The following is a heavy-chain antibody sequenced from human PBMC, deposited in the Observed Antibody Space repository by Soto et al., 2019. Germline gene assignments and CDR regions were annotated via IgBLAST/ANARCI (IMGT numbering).Heavy chain of an antibody. V-gene: IGHV1-18*01. D-gene: IGHD3-9*01. CDR2: ISAYNGNT. J-gene: IGHJ4*02. CDR3: ARVRIKQYFDWGTDY. CDR1: GYTFTSYG. Sequence: ASVKGSCKASGYTFTSYGISWVRQAPGQGLEWMGWISAYNGNTSYAQKLQGRVTMTTDTSTSTAYMELRSLRSDDTAVYYCARVRIKQYFDWGTDYWGQGTLVTVSS.